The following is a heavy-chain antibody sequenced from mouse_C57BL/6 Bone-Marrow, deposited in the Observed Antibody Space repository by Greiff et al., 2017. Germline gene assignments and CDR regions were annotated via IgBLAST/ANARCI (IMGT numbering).Heavy chain of an antibody. V-gene: IGHV14-1*01. D-gene: IGHD1-1*01. J-gene: IGHJ2*01. Sequence: EVKLVESGAELVRPGASVKLSCTASGFTITDYYMHWVKQRPEQGLEWIGRIDPEDGDTEYDPKFPGKATMTADTSSNTAYLQLSSLTSEDTAVYYCTLPHYYGSSYGGDWGQGTTLTVSS. CDR3: TLPHYYGSSYGGD. CDR2: IDPEDGDT. CDR1: GFTITDYY.